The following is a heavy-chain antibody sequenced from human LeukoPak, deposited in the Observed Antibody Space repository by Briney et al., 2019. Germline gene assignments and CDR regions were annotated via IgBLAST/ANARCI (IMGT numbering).Heavy chain of an antibody. CDR2: IYSGGTI. CDR3: AIERHDNGGYYSPFGA. CDR1: GFTFSSYS. J-gene: IGHJ5*02. D-gene: IGHD3-22*01. V-gene: IGHV3-53*01. Sequence: GGSLRLSCAASGFTFSSYSMNWVRQAPGKGLEWVSLIYSGGTIYYADSVKGRFTISRDNSKNTLYLQMNSLRAEDTAVYYCAIERHDNGGYYSPFGAWGQGTLVTVSS.